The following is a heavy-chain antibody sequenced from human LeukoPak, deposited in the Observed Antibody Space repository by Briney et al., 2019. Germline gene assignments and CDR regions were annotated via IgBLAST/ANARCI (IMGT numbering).Heavy chain of an antibody. Sequence: SETLSLTCTVSGGSISSYYWSWIRQPAGKGLEWIGHKYTSGSTNYNPSLKSRVTMSIDTSKNEFSLKMTSVTAADTAVYYCARQKTPVTSFDPWGQGTLVTVSS. CDR3: ARQKTPVTSFDP. CDR1: GGSISSYY. CDR2: KYTSGST. J-gene: IGHJ5*02. V-gene: IGHV4-4*07.